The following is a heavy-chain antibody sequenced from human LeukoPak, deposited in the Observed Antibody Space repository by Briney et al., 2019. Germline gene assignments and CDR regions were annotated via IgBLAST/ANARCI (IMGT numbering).Heavy chain of an antibody. V-gene: IGHV3-30*04. J-gene: IGHJ3*02. CDR2: ISYDGSNK. D-gene: IGHD5-18*01. CDR3: ARSMSTAMAAFDI. Sequence: PGGSLRLSCAASGFTFSSYAMHWVRQAPGKGLEWVAVISYDGSNKYYAGSVKGRFTISRDNSKNTLYLQMNSLRAEDTAVYYCARSMSTAMAAFDIWGQGTMVTVSS. CDR1: GFTFSSYA.